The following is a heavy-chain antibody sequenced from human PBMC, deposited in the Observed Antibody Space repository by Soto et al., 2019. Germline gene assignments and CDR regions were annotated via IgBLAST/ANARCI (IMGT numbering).Heavy chain of an antibody. Sequence: GGSLRLSCAASGFTFDDYAMHWVRQAPGKGLEWVSGISWNSGSIGYADSVKGRFTISRDNAKNSLYLQMNSLRAEDTALYYCAKSSRFSMATPFDYWGQGTLFTVSS. CDR3: AKSSRFSMATPFDY. CDR2: ISWNSGSI. D-gene: IGHD3-3*01. CDR1: GFTFDDYA. J-gene: IGHJ4*02. V-gene: IGHV3-9*01.